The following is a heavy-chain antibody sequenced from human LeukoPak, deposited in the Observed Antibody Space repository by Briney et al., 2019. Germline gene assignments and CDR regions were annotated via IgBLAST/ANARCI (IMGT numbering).Heavy chain of an antibody. J-gene: IGHJ4*02. V-gene: IGHV3-23*01. CDR2: ISGGTGGST. Sequence: PGGSLRLSSAASGFTFNDYAINWVRQAPGKGLEWVSVISGGTGGSTYYADSVKGRFTISRDNSKNTLYLQMNSLRAEDTAVYYCAKRGSSSWTQFDYWGQGTLVTVSS. CDR3: AKRGSSSWTQFDY. CDR1: GFTFNDYA. D-gene: IGHD6-13*01.